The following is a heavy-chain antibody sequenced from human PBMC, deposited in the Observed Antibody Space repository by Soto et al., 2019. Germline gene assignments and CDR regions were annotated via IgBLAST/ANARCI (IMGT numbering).Heavy chain of an antibody. CDR1: GFTFSSYS. Sequence: GGSLRLSCAASGFTFSSYSMNWVRQAPGKGLEWVSYISSSSSTIYYADSVKGRFTISRDNAKNSLYLQMNSLRAEDTAVYYCATRVVAATPYAFDIWGQGTMVTVSS. CDR2: ISSSSSTI. J-gene: IGHJ3*02. CDR3: ATRVVAATPYAFDI. V-gene: IGHV3-48*01. D-gene: IGHD2-15*01.